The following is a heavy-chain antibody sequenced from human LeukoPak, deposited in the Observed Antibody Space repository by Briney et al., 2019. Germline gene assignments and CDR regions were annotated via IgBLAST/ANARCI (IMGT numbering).Heavy chain of an antibody. Sequence: PGGSLRLSCVASGFTVSSNYMSWVRQAPGKGLEWVSVIYSGGSTYYGDSVKGRFTISRDNSKNTLYLQMNSLRAEDTAVYYCARDPTERITGTTSYAFDIWGQGTMVTVSS. D-gene: IGHD1-7*01. V-gene: IGHV3-66*01. CDR1: GFTVSSNY. CDR3: ARDPTERITGTTSYAFDI. CDR2: IYSGGST. J-gene: IGHJ3*02.